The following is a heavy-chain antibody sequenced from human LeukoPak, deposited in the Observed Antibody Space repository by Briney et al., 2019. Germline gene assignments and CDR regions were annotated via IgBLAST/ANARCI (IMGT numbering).Heavy chain of an antibody. V-gene: IGHV4-39*07. J-gene: IGHJ4*02. CDR3: ARGKITFGGVIVNPFDY. D-gene: IGHD3-16*02. Sequence: SETLSLTCTVSGCSISSSSYYWGWIRQPPGKGLEWIGSIYYSGSTYYNPSLKSRVTISVDTSKNQFSLKLSSVTAADTAVYYCARGKITFGGVIVNPFDYWGQGTLVTVSS. CDR2: IYYSGST. CDR1: GCSISSSSYY.